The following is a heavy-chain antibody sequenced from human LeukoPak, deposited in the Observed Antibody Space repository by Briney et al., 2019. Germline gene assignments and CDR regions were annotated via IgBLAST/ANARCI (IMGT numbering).Heavy chain of an antibody. Sequence: GGSLRLSCAASGFTFSSYAMSWVRQAPGKGLEWVSCLNSDGTRISYADSVKGRFTISRDNSKNTLYLQMNSLRVEDTAVYYCVRDGLLWYGGATWGQGTMVTVSS. CDR1: GFTFSSYA. CDR3: VRDGLLWYGGAT. V-gene: IGHV3-74*01. CDR2: LNSDGTRI. J-gene: IGHJ3*01. D-gene: IGHD2-21*01.